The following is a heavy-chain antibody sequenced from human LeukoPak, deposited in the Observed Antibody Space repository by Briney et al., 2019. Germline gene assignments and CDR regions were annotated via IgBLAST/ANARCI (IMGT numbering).Heavy chain of an antibody. Sequence: ASVKVSCKASGYTFTGYYMHWVRQAPGQGLEWMGWINPNSGGTNYAQKFQGRVTMIRDTSISTAYMELSRLRSDDTAVYYCARDLVRDIAAAVYYWGHGTLVTVYS. D-gene: IGHD6-13*01. CDR2: INPNSGGT. CDR1: GYTFTGYY. CDR3: ARDLVRDIAAAVYY. J-gene: IGHJ4*01. V-gene: IGHV1-2*02.